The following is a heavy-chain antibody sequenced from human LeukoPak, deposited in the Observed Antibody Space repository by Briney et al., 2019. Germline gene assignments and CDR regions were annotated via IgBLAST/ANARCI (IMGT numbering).Heavy chain of an antibody. Sequence: GGSLRLSCAAPGFTVSSNYMSWVRQAPGKGLEWVSIIYSGGSTYYADSVKGRFTISRDNSKNTLYLQMNSLRAEDTAVYYCARGYFDSSGEFDYWGQGTLVTVSS. D-gene: IGHD3-22*01. CDR3: ARGYFDSSGEFDY. CDR1: GFTVSSNY. CDR2: IYSGGST. V-gene: IGHV3-66*01. J-gene: IGHJ4*02.